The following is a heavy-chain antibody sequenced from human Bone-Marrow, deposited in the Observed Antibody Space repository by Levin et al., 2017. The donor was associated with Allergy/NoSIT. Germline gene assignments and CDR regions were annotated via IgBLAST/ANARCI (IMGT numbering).Heavy chain of an antibody. CDR1: GFTLSHSS. V-gene: IGHV3-48*02. Sequence: LSLTCAASGFTLSHSSMVWVRQAPGKGLEWLSYITTDSAIIHYADSVKGRFTMSRDNAKNSLYLQMDSLRDDDTAFYYCARVYSSGWYRDWFDPWGQGTLVTVSA. J-gene: IGHJ5*02. CDR3: ARVYSSGWYRDWFDP. D-gene: IGHD6-19*01. CDR2: ITTDSAII.